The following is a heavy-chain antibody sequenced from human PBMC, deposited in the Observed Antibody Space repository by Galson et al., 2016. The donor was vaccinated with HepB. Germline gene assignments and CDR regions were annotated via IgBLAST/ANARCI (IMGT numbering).Heavy chain of an antibody. D-gene: IGHD3-10*01. CDR3: AKERMVRGIIIPSPLDS. CDR2: ISFDGNHK. J-gene: IGHJ4*02. V-gene: IGHV3-30*18. Sequence: SLRLSCAASGFTFSHHGIHWVRQAPGKGLDRVAVISFDGNHKEYSDSVKGRCTVSRDNSNDTVFLQMNSLTPEDTAVYYCAKERMVRGIIIPSPLDSWGQGTLVAVAS. CDR1: GFTFSHHG.